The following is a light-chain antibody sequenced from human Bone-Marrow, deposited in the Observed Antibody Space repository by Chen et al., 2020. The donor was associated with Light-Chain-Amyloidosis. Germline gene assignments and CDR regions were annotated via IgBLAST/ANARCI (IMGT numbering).Light chain of an antibody. CDR2: RDT. CDR3: QSADSSGTYEVI. V-gene: IGLV3-25*03. J-gene: IGLJ2*01. Sequence: SYELTQPTSVSVSPGQTARITCSGDDLPTKYAYWYHQKPGQAPVLVIHRDTERPSGISERFSGSSSGTTATLTISGVQAEDEADYHCQSADSSGTYEVIFGGGTKLTVL. CDR1: DLPTKY.